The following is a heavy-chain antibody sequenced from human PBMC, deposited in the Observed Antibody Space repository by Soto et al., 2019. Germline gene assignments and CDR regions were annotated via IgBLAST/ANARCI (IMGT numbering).Heavy chain of an antibody. D-gene: IGHD3-3*01. CDR3: AKDNYDFWSTYGMDV. V-gene: IGHV3-23*01. CDR2: ISGSGGRT. Sequence: PGGSLRLSCAASGFTFSSYAMSWVRQAPGKGLEWVSAISGSGGRTYYADSVKGRFTISGDNSKNTLYLQMNSLRAEDTAVYYCAKDNYDFWSTYGMDVWGQGTTVTVSS. J-gene: IGHJ6*02. CDR1: GFTFSSYA.